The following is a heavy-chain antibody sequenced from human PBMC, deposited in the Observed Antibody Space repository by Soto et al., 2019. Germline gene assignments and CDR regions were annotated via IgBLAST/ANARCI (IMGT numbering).Heavy chain of an antibody. J-gene: IGHJ4*02. Sequence: PETLYLTCTVSRGSISSYYWSWIGRPPGKGLEWIGYIYYSGSTNYNPSLKSRVTISVDTSKNQFSLKLSSVTAADTAVYYCARGATWIQLWYPFDYWGQGTLVTVLL. D-gene: IGHD5-18*01. CDR3: ARGATWIQLWYPFDY. CDR2: IYYSGST. V-gene: IGHV4-59*01. CDR1: RGSISSYY.